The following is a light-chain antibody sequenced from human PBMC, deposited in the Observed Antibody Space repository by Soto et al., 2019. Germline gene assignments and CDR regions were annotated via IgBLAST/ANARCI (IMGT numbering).Light chain of an antibody. CDR1: QSISSN. Sequence: DIQMTQSASSLSASVGDRVTITCRASQSISSNLNWHQQKPGKAPKVLIYSASILQSGVPSRISGSGSGTDFTLTISSLQPEDFATDYCQLSYSIPYTFGQGTKLQIK. CDR2: SAS. V-gene: IGKV1-39*01. J-gene: IGKJ2*01. CDR3: QLSYSIPYT.